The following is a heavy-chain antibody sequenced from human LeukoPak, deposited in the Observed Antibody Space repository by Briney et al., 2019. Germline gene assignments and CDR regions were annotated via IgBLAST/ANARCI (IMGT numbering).Heavy chain of an antibody. D-gene: IGHD6-19*01. CDR3: ARVGYSSGWYPRDGMDV. V-gene: IGHV1-8*01. CDR1: GYTFTSYD. J-gene: IGHJ6*02. CDR2: MNPNNGNT. Sequence: ASVKVSCKASGYTFTSYDINWVRQATGQGLEWMGWMNPNNGNTGYAQKFQGRVTMTRNTSISTAYMELSSLRSEDTAVYYCARVGYSSGWYPRDGMDVWGQGTTVTVSS.